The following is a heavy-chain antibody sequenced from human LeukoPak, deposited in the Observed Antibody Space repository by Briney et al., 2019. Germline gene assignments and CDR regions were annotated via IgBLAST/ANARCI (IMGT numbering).Heavy chain of an antibody. CDR3: AKDIAARRSYYYYGMDV. CDR1: GFTFDDYA. D-gene: IGHD6-6*01. V-gene: IGHV3-9*01. J-gene: IGHJ6*02. CDR2: ISWNSGSI. Sequence: GGSLRLSCAASGFTFDDYAMHWVRQVPGKGLEWVSGISWNSGSIGYADSVKGRFTISRDNAKNSLYLQMNSLRAEDTALYYCAKDIAARRSYYYYGMDVWGQGTTVTVSS.